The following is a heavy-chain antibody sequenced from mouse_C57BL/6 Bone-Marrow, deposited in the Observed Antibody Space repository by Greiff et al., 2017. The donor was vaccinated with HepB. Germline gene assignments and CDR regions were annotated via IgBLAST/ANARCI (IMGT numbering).Heavy chain of an antibody. Sequence: EVKLVESGGGLVKPGGSLKLSCAASGFTFSRYAMSWVRQTPEKRLEWVATISDGGSYTYYPDNVKGRFTISRDNAKNNLYLQMSHLKSEDTAMYYCAREYVEVWGTGTTVTVSS. J-gene: IGHJ1*03. CDR2: ISDGGSYT. V-gene: IGHV5-4*01. CDR3: AREYVEV. CDR1: GFTFSRYA.